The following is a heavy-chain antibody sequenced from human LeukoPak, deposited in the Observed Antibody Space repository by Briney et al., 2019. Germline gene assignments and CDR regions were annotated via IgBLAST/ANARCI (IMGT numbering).Heavy chain of an antibody. CDR3: ARAPLTPGRLQSVPRLDY. V-gene: IGHV7-4-1*02. D-gene: IGHD5-24*01. CDR2: INTNTGNP. CDR1: GYTFTSYA. Sequence: GASVKVSCKASGYTFTSYAVNWVRQAPGQGLEWMGWINTNTGNPTYAQGFTGRFVFSLDTSVSTAYLQISSLKAEDTAVYYCARAPLTPGRLQSVPRLDYWGQGTLVTVSS. J-gene: IGHJ4*02.